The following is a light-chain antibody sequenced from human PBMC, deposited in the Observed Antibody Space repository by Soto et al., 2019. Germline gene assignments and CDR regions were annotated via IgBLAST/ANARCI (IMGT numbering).Light chain of an antibody. Sequence: QSALTQPASVSGSPGQSITISCTGSSSDVGGHNYVSWYQQHPGKAPKLMIYEVTNRPSGVSNRFSGSKSGNTASLTISGLEDEDEADYYCSSYRSSTTGIFGGGTKLTVL. CDR3: SSYRSSTTGI. CDR1: SSDVGGHNY. J-gene: IGLJ2*01. V-gene: IGLV2-14*01. CDR2: EVT.